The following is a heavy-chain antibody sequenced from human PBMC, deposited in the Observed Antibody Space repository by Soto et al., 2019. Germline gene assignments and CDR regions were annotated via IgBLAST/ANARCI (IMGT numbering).Heavy chain of an antibody. CDR3: WREKRSKDY. J-gene: IGHJ4*02. Sequence: GGSLRHPWGGSGLILTRYYKTGVRQAPAKGLAWVASINLDRSEQFYVDSVKGRFIISGDNARSSLYLQMNSLRAEDTFFYFCWREKRSKDYWGPGTLVTVST. CDR1: GLILTRYY. CDR2: INLDRSEQ. V-gene: IGHV3-7*01.